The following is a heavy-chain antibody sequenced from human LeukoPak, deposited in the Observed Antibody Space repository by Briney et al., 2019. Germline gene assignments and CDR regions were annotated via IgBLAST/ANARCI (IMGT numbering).Heavy chain of an antibody. CDR1: GYSISSGYY. V-gene: IGHV4-38-2*01. D-gene: IGHD3-10*01. CDR2: IYHSGST. J-gene: IGHJ4*02. CDR3: ARLWFGELLRPDY. Sequence: SETLSLTCAVSGYSISSGYYWGWIRQPPGKGLEWIGSIYHSGSTYYNPSLKSRVTISVDTSKNQFSLELSSVTAADTAVYYCARLWFGELLRPDYWGQGTLVTVSS.